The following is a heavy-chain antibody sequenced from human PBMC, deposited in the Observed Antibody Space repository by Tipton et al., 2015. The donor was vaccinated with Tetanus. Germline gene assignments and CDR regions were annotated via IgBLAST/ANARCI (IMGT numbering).Heavy chain of an antibody. CDR1: GFSVSNNY. CDR2: SPSGDAT. Sequence: QLVQSGGGLIQPGGSLRLSCAASGFSVSNNYLSWVRQAPGKGLEWVSAISPSGDATFHADSVKGRLIISRDNSKDTLYLQMNTLRAEDTAVYYCATRLRAGAYGSPLEYWGQGSLVTVSS. CDR3: ATRLRAGAYGSPLEY. V-gene: IGHV3-53*01. J-gene: IGHJ4*02. D-gene: IGHD4-17*01.